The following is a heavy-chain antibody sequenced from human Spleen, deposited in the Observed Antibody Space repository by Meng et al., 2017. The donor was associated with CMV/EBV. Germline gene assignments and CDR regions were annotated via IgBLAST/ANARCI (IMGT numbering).Heavy chain of an antibody. CDR2: INPSGGSP. CDR3: ARDAGTIAVSGIGDY. D-gene: IGHD6-19*01. CDR1: GYTFTPYY. J-gene: IGHJ4*02. Sequence: ASVKVSCKASGYTFTPYYIHWVRQAPGQGLEWMGVINPSGGSPSYARDFQGRVSMTKDTSTTTVYMEVRSLRSEDTAVYYCARDAGTIAVSGIGDYWGQGTLVTVSS. V-gene: IGHV1-46*01.